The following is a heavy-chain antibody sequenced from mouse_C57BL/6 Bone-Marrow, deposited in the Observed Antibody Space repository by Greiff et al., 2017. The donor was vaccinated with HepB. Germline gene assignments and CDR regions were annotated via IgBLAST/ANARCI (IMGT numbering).Heavy chain of an antibody. V-gene: IGHV2-5*01. CDR1: GFSLTSYG. CDR3: AKKGYYGVYAMDY. Sequence: VKLMESGPGLVQPSQSLSITCTVSGFSLTSYGVHWVRQSPEKGLEWLGVIWRGGSTDFNAAFMSRLSITKDNSKSQVFFKMNSLQADDTAIYYCAKKGYYGVYAMDYWGQGTSVTVSS. J-gene: IGHJ4*01. CDR2: IWRGGST. D-gene: IGHD1-1*01.